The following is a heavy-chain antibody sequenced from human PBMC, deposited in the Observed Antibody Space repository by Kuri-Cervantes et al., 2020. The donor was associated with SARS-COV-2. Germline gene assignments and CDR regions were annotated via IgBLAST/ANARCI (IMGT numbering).Heavy chain of an antibody. V-gene: IGHV1-2*02. Sequence: ASVKVSCKASGYTFTGYYTHWVRQAPGQGLEWMGWINPNSGGTNYAQKFQGRVTMTRDTSISTAYMELSRLRSDDTAVYYCARGVTIFGVVSYYYYMDVWGKGTTVTVSS. CDR3: ARGVTIFGVVSYYYYMDV. D-gene: IGHD3-3*01. J-gene: IGHJ6*03. CDR1: GYTFTGYY. CDR2: INPNSGGT.